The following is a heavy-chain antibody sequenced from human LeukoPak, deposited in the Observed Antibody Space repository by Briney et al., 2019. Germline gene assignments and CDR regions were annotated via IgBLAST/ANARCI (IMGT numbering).Heavy chain of an antibody. J-gene: IGHJ3*02. CDR1: GYTFTSYG. CDR3: ARGYYYDSSGHDAFDI. D-gene: IGHD3-22*01. Sequence: GASVTVSCTASGYTFTSYGISWVRQAPGQGLEWMGWISAYNGNTNYTQKLQCRVTMTTDTSTSAAYMELRSLRSDDTAVYYCARGYYYDSSGHDAFDIWGQGTMVTVSS. V-gene: IGHV1-18*01. CDR2: ISAYNGNT.